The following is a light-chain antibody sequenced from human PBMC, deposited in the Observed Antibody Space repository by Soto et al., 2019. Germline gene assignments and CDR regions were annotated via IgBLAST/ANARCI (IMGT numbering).Light chain of an antibody. V-gene: IGLV2-14*01. CDR1: SSDVGGYNY. CDR2: DVS. J-gene: IGLJ1*01. CDR3: SSYTSSSPHV. Sequence: QSVLTQPASVSGSPGQSITISCTGTSSDVGGYNYVSWYQQYPGKAPKLMIYDVSNRPSGVSNRFSGYKSGNTASLTISGLQAEDEADYYCSSYTSSSPHVFGTGTKLTVL.